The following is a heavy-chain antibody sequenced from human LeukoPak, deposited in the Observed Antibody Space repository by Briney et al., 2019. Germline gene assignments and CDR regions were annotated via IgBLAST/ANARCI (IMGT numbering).Heavy chain of an antibody. Sequence: SETLSLTCTVSGASLSSYYWSWIRQPAGKGLEWIGRIYTSGSTNYNPSLKSRVTMSVDTSKNQFSLKLSSVTAADTAVYYCARDRVSDYVWGSYHWFDPWGQGTLVTVSS. CDR2: IYTSGST. V-gene: IGHV4-4*07. CDR1: GASLSSYY. J-gene: IGHJ5*02. CDR3: ARDRVSDYVWGSYHWFDP. D-gene: IGHD3-16*02.